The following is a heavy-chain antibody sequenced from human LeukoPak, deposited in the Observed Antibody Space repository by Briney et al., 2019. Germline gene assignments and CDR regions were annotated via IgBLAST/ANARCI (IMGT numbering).Heavy chain of an antibody. D-gene: IGHD6-6*01. CDR2: INTGSTTI. CDR3: ARDSSVCEFDV. Sequence: GGSLRLSSAASGFTLSPYTMHWFRQPPGKGLEWVSYINTGSTTIYYADSVKGRFTISRDNAKNSLYLHMNSLRAEDTAVYYCARDSSVCEFDVWGQGTMVTVSS. V-gene: IGHV3-48*01. J-gene: IGHJ3*01. CDR1: GFTLSPYT.